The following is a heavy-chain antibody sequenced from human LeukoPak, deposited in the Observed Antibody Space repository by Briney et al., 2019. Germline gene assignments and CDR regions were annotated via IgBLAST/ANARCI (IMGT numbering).Heavy chain of an antibody. Sequence: GGSLRLSCAASGFTFSSYSMNWVRQAPGKGLEWVSSISSSSSYIYYADSVKGRFTTSRDNAKNSLHLQMNSLRAEDTAVYCCARGGLDYDSSGYYYARSPFDYWGQGTLVTVSS. D-gene: IGHD3-22*01. CDR2: ISSSSSYI. CDR3: ARGGLDYDSSGYYYARSPFDY. V-gene: IGHV3-21*01. CDR1: GFTFSSYS. J-gene: IGHJ4*02.